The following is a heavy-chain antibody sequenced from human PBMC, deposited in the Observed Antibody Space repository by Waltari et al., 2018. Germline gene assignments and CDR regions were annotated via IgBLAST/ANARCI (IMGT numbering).Heavy chain of an antibody. Sequence: QVQLKESGPGLVRPSETLSLTCSVFGGSLSGYYWRWIRQPPGKGLEWIGYSGKKYNPSLRSRVTISLDTSKNQFSLELTSVTTADTAVYYCVRSYTETTTPIAGYWGQGILVTVSS. CDR3: VRSYTETTTPIAGY. V-gene: IGHV4-59*01. J-gene: IGHJ4*02. CDR1: GGSLSGYY. CDR2: YSGK. D-gene: IGHD4-17*01.